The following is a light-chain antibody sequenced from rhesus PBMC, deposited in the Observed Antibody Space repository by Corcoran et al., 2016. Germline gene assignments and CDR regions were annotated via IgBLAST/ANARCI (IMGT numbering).Light chain of an antibody. CDR1: QGISSY. CDR3: QQGNSNPLT. CDR2: SAN. Sequence: DIQMSQSPSSLSASVGDRVTITCRASQGISSYLNWYQQKPGKAPKLLIYSANSLASGVPSRFSGSGSGTEFTLTISSLQPEDFATDYCQQGNSNPLTFGGGTKVELK. V-gene: IGKV1-32*02. J-gene: IGKJ4*01.